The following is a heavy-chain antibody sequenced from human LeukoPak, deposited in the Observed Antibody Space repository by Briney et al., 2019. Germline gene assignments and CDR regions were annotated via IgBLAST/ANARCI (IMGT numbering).Heavy chain of an antibody. CDR3: ARGGNRFGGFYFDY. CDR2: IHHSGSS. CDR1: ADSLSSGGHY. D-gene: IGHD3-10*01. Sequence: SETLSLTCTVSADSLSSGGHYWAWIRQLPGKGLESIGFIHHSGSSHHNPSLKDRVAISVDASRKQFALRLSSVTAADTAIYYCARGGNRFGGFYFDYWGQGIQVIVSS. J-gene: IGHJ4*02. V-gene: IGHV4-31*03.